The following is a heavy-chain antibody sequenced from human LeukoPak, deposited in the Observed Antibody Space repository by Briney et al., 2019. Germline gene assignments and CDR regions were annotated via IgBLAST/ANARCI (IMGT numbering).Heavy chain of an antibody. Sequence: GGSLRLSCAASGSTFSTYSMNWVRQAPGKGLEWVSYISYTNIIYYADSVKGRFTISRDNAKNSLYLQMNSLRAEDTAVYYCARVHYYDSSGPNAFDIWGQGTMVTVSS. J-gene: IGHJ3*02. D-gene: IGHD3-22*01. V-gene: IGHV3-48*01. CDR1: GSTFSTYS. CDR2: ISYTNII. CDR3: ARVHYYDSSGPNAFDI.